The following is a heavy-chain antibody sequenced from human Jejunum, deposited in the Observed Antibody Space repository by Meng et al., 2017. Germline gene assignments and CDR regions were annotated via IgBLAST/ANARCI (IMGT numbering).Heavy chain of an antibody. V-gene: IGHV2-5*01. CDR1: GFSLTTAAVG. CDR2: IYGNGVR. Sequence: QITLKESVPTLVKPTQTLTLTCTFSGFSLTTAAVGVGWIRQPPGKALEWLALIYGNGVRRFSPSLKSRLSITMDTSKNQVDLTMTNMDPVDTATYYCAHRPAATGWGVFFYWGQGMLVTVSS. CDR3: AHRPAATGWGVFFY. D-gene: IGHD3-10*01. J-gene: IGHJ4*02.